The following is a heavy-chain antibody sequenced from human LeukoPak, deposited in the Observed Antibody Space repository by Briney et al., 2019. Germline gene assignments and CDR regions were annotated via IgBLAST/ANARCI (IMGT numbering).Heavy chain of an antibody. D-gene: IGHD2-2*01. Sequence: SETLSLTCTVSGDSISTYYWSWLRQPAGRVPEWIGRIYTSGSTNYNPSLKSRVTMSVDTSKNQFSVKLSSVPAADTAVYYCARLICSSTSCYFFDYWGQGTLVTVSS. CDR3: ARLICSSTSCYFFDY. CDR2: IYTSGST. V-gene: IGHV4-4*07. CDR1: GDSISTYY. J-gene: IGHJ4*02.